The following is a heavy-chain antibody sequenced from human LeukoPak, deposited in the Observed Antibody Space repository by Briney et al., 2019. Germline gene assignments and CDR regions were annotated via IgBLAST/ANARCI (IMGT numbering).Heavy chain of an antibody. CDR3: AKPPYSSSWFPFDY. CDR2: ISGRGGST. CDR1: GFTFSSYA. D-gene: IGHD6-13*01. J-gene: IGHJ4*02. V-gene: IGHV3-23*01. Sequence: QPGGSLRLSCAASGFTFSSYAMSWVRQAPRKGLEWVSAISGRGGSTYYADSVKGRFTISRDNSKNTLYLQMNSLRAEDTAVYYCAKPPYSSSWFPFDYWGQGTLVTVSS.